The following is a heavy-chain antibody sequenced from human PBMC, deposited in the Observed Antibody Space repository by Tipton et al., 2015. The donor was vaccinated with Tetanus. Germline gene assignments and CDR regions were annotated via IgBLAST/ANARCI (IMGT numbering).Heavy chain of an antibody. J-gene: IGHJ3*02. Sequence: TLSLTCTVSGGSISTGGYSWRWIRQPPGKGLECIGYIFRTGTTTYNPSLKSRVSISLDTSKNQFSLNLNSVTAADTAVYYCARIGWLQQNRPAFDIWGQGTVVTVSS. V-gene: IGHV4-30-2*01. D-gene: IGHD6-19*01. CDR2: IFRTGTT. CDR1: GGSISTGGYS. CDR3: ARIGWLQQNRPAFDI.